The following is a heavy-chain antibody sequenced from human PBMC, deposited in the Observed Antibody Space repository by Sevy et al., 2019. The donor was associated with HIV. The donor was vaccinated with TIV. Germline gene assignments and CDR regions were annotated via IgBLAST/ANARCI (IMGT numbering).Heavy chain of an antibody. V-gene: IGHV4-30-2*01. CDR1: GGSISSGLYS. J-gene: IGHJ4*02. D-gene: IGHD2-8*01. CDR2: IHQSGST. Sequence: SETLSLTCAVSGGSISSGLYSWSWIRQPPGKGLEWIGYIHQSGSTSYTPSLKSRFNISLDRSKNQFSLKMSSVRAADTAVYYCARVNGNSERGYYFDYWGQGTLVTVSS. CDR3: ARVNGNSERGYYFDY.